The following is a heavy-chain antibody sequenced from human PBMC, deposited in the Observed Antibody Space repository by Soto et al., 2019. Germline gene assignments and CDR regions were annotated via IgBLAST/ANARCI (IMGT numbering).Heavy chain of an antibody. CDR2: IYYSGST. Sequence: QVQLQESGPGLVKPSETLSLTSTVSGGSISSYYWSWIRQPPGKGLEWIGYIYYSGSTNYNPSLKSRVTISVDTSKNQFSLKLSSVTAADTAVYYCARHGYSSSWYVWFDPWGQGTLVTVSS. CDR1: GGSISSYY. D-gene: IGHD6-13*01. J-gene: IGHJ5*02. CDR3: ARHGYSSSWYVWFDP. V-gene: IGHV4-59*08.